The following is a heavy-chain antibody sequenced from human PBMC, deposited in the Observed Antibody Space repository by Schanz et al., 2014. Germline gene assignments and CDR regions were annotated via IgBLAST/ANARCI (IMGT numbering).Heavy chain of an antibody. J-gene: IGHJ5*02. CDR1: GGTFSTYT. CDR2: MNPNSGNT. D-gene: IGHD2-2*01. V-gene: IGHV1-18*01. Sequence: VQLVQSGAEVKRPGASVRVSCKASGGTFSTYTISWVRQAPGQGLEWMGWMNPNSGNTNYAQKVQGRVTMTTDTSTGTAYMELRSLRSDDTAVYYCARDRRRYCSTASCLHDNWFDPWGQGTLVIVSS. CDR3: ARDRRRYCSTASCLHDNWFDP.